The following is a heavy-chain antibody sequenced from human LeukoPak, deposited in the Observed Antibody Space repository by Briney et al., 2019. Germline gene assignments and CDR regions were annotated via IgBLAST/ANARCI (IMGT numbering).Heavy chain of an antibody. CDR3: ARMNHGSSARYYYMDV. Sequence: GRSLRLSCAASGFTFSSYAMHWVRQAPGKGLEWVAVISYDGSNKYYADSVKGRFTISRDNSKNTLYLQMNSLRAEDTAVYYCARMNHGSSARYYYMDVWGKGTTVTVSS. V-gene: IGHV3-30-3*01. J-gene: IGHJ6*03. CDR2: ISYDGSNK. D-gene: IGHD6-25*01. CDR1: GFTFSSYA.